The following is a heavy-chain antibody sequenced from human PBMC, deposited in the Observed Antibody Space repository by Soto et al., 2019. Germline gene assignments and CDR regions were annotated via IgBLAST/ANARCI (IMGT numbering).Heavy chain of an antibody. J-gene: IGHJ4*02. V-gene: IGHV3-30*03. CDR1: GFTFSNYG. Sequence: QVQLVESGGGVVQPGRSLTLSCAASGFTFSNYGMQWVRQAPGKGLEWVALISYDGSNKYSADSVKGRFTISRDNSKNTLYLQMNSLRAEDTAVYYCAIASFDYWGQGSLVTVSS. CDR2: ISYDGSNK. CDR3: AIASFDY.